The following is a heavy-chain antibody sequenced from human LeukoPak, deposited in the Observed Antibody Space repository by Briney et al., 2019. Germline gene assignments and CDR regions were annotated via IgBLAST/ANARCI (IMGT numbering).Heavy chain of an antibody. J-gene: IGHJ4*02. CDR2: ISYDGSNK. CDR3: ARTGYCSSTSCLRGLDY. D-gene: IGHD2-2*01. V-gene: IGHV3-30-3*01. CDR1: GFTLSSYA. Sequence: PGGSLRLSCAASGFTLSSYAMHWVRQAPGKGLEWVAVISYDGSNKYYADSVKGRFTISRDNSKNTLYLQMNSLRAEDTAVYYCARTGYCSSTSCLRGLDYWGQGTLVTVSS.